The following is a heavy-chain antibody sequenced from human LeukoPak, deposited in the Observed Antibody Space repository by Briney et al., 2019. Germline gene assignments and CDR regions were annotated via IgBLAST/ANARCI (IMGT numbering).Heavy chain of an antibody. Sequence: KPSETLYLTCTASGGSISSYSWSWIRQPAGKGLEWIARIYTSGSTNYNPSLMSRVTMSVDTSKNQFSLKLSSVTAADTAVYYRARDLVGATEYWFDPWGQGTLVTVSS. V-gene: IGHV4-4*07. CDR2: IYTSGST. CDR1: GGSISSYS. J-gene: IGHJ5*02. D-gene: IGHD1-26*01. CDR3: ARDLVGATEYWFDP.